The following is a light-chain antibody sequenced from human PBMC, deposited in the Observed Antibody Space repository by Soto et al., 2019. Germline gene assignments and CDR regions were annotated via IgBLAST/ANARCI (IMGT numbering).Light chain of an antibody. J-gene: IGLJ2*01. CDR3: QSYDSSLSGSRI. CDR1: SSNIGAGHD. V-gene: IGLV1-40*01. CDR2: RDI. Sequence: QLVLTQPPSVSGAPGQRVTISCTGSSSNIGAGHDVHWYQQLPGTAPRLLIYRDINRPSGVPDRFSGSKSGTSASLAITGLQAEDEANYYCQSYDSSLSGSRIFGEGTKVTVL.